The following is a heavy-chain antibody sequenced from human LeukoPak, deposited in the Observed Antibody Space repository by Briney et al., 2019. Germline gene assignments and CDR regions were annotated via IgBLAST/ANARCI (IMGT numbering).Heavy chain of an antibody. Sequence: ASVKVSCKASGYTFTGYYMHWVRQAPGQGLEWMGWINPNSGGTNYAQKFQGRVTMTTDTSTSTAYMELRSLRSDDTAVYYCARLIVGATTIDYWGQGTLVTVSS. D-gene: IGHD1-26*01. J-gene: IGHJ4*02. CDR1: GYTFTGYY. CDR2: INPNSGGT. CDR3: ARLIVGATTIDY. V-gene: IGHV1-2*02.